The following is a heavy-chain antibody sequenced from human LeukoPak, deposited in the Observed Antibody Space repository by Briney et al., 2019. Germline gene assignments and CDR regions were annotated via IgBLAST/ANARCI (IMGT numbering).Heavy chain of an antibody. J-gene: IGHJ5*02. CDR3: ARDREYTDYLHNWFDP. V-gene: IGHV3-23*01. Sequence: GGSLRLSCAASGFTFSSHGMCWVRQAPGRGLEWVSSISIGGDTTYSDSVKGRYTISRDNAKNSLYLQMNSLRAEDTAVYYCARDREYTDYLHNWFDPWGQGTLVTVSS. D-gene: IGHD4-11*01. CDR2: ISIGGDTT. CDR1: GFTFSSHG.